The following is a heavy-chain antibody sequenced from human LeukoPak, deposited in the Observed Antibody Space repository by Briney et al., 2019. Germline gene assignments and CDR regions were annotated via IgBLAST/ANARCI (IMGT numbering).Heavy chain of an antibody. V-gene: IGHV4-30-2*01. D-gene: IGHD5-18*01. Sequence: ASQTLSLTCTVSGGSISSGGYYWSWIRQPPGKGLEWIGYIYHSGSTYYNPSLKSRVTISVDRSKNQFSLKLSSVTAADTAVYYCARDARVAYVDTAMVLYDAFDIWGQGTMVTVSS. CDR3: ARDARVAYVDTAMVLYDAFDI. J-gene: IGHJ3*02. CDR1: GGSISSGGYY. CDR2: IYHSGST.